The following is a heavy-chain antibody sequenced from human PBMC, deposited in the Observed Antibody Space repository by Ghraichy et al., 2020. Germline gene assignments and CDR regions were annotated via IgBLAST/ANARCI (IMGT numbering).Heavy chain of an antibody. CDR1: GFTFSSYS. J-gene: IGHJ4*02. V-gene: IGHV3-21*01. CDR2: ISSSSSYI. D-gene: IGHD3-22*01. CDR3: ARGPYYYDSSGYYGLMAYFDY. Sequence: GGSLRLSCAASGFTFSSYSMNWVRQAPGKGLEWVSSISSSSSYIYYADSVKGRFTISRDNAKNSLYLQMNSLRAEDTAVYYCARGPYYYDSSGYYGLMAYFDYWGQGTLVTVSS.